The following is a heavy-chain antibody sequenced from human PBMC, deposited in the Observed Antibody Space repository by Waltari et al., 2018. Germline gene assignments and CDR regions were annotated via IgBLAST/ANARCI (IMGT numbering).Heavy chain of an antibody. CDR3: VKGALSAKKFDG. CDR1: GFKFSSYG. Sequence: EVQLLESGGGLVQPGGSLRLSCEASGFKFSSYGMSWVRQAPGKGLEWVSVISDSGGTKYYADSVKGRFTISRDNSKKTLQMQMNSLTAEDTAVYYCVKGALSAKKFDGWGQGILVTVSS. D-gene: IGHD6-19*01. J-gene: IGHJ4*02. V-gene: IGHV3-23*01. CDR2: ISDSGGTK.